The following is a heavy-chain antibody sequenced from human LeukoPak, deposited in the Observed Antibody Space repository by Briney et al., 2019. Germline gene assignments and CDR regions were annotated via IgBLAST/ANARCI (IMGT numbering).Heavy chain of an antibody. CDR3: ARVRRGSYYPNYFDY. J-gene: IGHJ4*02. CDR1: GGSFSGYY. Sequence: TSETLSLTCAVYGGSFSGYYWSWIRQPPGKGLEWIGEINHSGSTNYNPSLKSRVIISVDTSKNQFSLKLSSVTAADTAVYYCARVRRGSYYPNYFDYWGQGTLVTVSS. CDR2: INHSGST. D-gene: IGHD1-26*01. V-gene: IGHV4-34*01.